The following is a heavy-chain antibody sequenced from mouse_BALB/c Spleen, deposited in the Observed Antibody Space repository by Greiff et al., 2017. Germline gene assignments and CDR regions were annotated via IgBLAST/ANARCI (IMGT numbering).Heavy chain of an antibody. CDR1: GFTFSSYA. Sequence: EVMLVESGGGLVKPGGSLKLSCAASGFTFSSYAMSWVRQTPEKRLEWVASISSGGSTYYPDSVKGRFTISRDNARNILYLQMSSLRSEDTAMYYCARGEVYYGNSNYFDYWGQGTTLTVSS. CDR3: ARGEVYYGNSNYFDY. V-gene: IGHV5-6-5*01. J-gene: IGHJ2*01. CDR2: ISSGGST. D-gene: IGHD2-1*01.